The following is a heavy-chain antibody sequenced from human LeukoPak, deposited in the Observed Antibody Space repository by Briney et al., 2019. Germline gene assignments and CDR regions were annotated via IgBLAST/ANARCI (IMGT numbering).Heavy chain of an antibody. J-gene: IGHJ3*02. D-gene: IGHD1-14*01. V-gene: IGHV3-21*01. CDR2: ISSSSSYI. CDR1: GFTFSSYS. CDR3: ARDRTGAFDI. Sequence: PGGSLRLSCAASGFTFSSYSMNWVRQAPGKGLEWVSSISSSSSYIYYADSVKGRFTISRDNAKNSLYLQMNGLRAEDTAVYYCARDRTGAFDIWGQGTMVTVSS.